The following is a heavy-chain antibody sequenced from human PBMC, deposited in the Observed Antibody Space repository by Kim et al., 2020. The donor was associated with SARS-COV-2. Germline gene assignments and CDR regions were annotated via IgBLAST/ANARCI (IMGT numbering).Heavy chain of an antibody. CDR3: AKGHLTYCSGGSCYSPGDY. Sequence: GGSLRLSCAASGFTFSSYGMHWVRQAPGKGLEWVAVISYDGSNKYYADSVKGRFTISRDNSKNTLYLQMNSLRAEDTAVYYCAKGHLTYCSGGSCYSPGDYWGQGTLVTVSS. V-gene: IGHV3-30*18. CDR2: ISYDGSNK. CDR1: GFTFSSYG. D-gene: IGHD2-15*01. J-gene: IGHJ4*02.